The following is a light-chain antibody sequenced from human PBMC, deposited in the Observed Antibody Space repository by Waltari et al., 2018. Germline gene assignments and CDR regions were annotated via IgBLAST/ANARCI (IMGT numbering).Light chain of an antibody. Sequence: QSVLTQPPSVSGAPEQGVTISCTGGGSNIGAGYAVHWYQQFPGTAPNLLIFTNANRPSGVPDRFSGSRSGASASLAITGLQAEDEGYYYCQSFDTNLSVIFGGGTKLTVL. J-gene: IGLJ2*01. CDR3: QSFDTNLSVI. V-gene: IGLV1-40*01. CDR2: TNA. CDR1: GSNIGAGYA.